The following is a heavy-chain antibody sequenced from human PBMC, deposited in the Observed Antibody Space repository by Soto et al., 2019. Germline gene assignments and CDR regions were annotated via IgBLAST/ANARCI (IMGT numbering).Heavy chain of an antibody. CDR1: GFTFSSYA. D-gene: IGHD6-13*01. CDR2: ISGSGGST. Sequence: GGSLRVSCAASGFTFSSYARSWVRQAPGKGLEWVSAISGSGGSTYYADSVKGRFTISRDNSKNTLYLQMNSLRAEDTAVYYCAKDLRGDVWQQLVTYWGQGTLVTVSS. V-gene: IGHV3-23*01. J-gene: IGHJ4*02. CDR3: AKDLRGDVWQQLVTY.